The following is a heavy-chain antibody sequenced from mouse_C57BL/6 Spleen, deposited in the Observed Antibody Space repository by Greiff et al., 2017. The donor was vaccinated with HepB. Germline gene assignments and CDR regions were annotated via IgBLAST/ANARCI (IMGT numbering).Heavy chain of an antibody. CDR3: ARWLLRGEFDY. Sequence: VQLQQSGPELVKPGASVKISCKASGYAFSSSWMNWVKQRPGKGLEWIGRIYPGDGDTNYNGKFKGKATLTADKSSSTAYMQLSSLTSEDSAVYFCARWLLRGEFDYWGQGTTLTVSS. CDR1: GYAFSSSW. V-gene: IGHV1-82*01. D-gene: IGHD2-3*01. CDR2: IYPGDGDT. J-gene: IGHJ2*01.